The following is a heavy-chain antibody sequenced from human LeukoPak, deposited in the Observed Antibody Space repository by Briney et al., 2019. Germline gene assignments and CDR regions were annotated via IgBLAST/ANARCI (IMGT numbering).Heavy chain of an antibody. J-gene: IGHJ5*02. CDR3: AKDISCSSTSCYPSGWFDP. CDR1: GGSISSSSYY. V-gene: IGHV3-23*01. Sequence: PSETLSLTCTVSGGSISSSSYYWGWIRQPPGKGLEWVPAISGSGGSTYYADSVKGRFTISRDNSKNTLYLQMNSLRAEDTAVYYCAKDISCSSTSCYPSGWFDPWGQGTLVTVSS. CDR2: ISGSGGST. D-gene: IGHD2-2*01.